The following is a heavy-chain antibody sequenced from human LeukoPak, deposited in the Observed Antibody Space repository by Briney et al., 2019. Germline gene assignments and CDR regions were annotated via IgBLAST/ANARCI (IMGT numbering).Heavy chain of an antibody. J-gene: IGHJ4*02. V-gene: IGHV3-53*01. CDR2: IYSGGNT. CDR1: GFTVGTNY. D-gene: IGHD6-13*01. CDR3: ARFIAAGYYFDY. Sequence: GGSLRLSCAASGFTVGTNYMSWVRQAPGKGLEWVSIIYSGGNTYYANSVKGRFTISRDSSKNTLYLQMNSLRAEDTAVYYCARFIAAGYYFDYWGQGTLVTASS.